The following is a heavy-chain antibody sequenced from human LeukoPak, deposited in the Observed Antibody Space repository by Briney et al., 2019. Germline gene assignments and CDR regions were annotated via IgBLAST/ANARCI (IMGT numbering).Heavy chain of an antibody. D-gene: IGHD6-13*01. V-gene: IGHV3-7*01. CDR3: ASPHSGSWFLDY. CDR2: IKQDGSEK. J-gene: IGHJ4*02. CDR1: GFTFSSYW. Sequence: GGSLRLSCAASGFTFSSYWMGWVRQAPGKGLEWVANIKQDGSEKYYVDSVKGRFTISRDNAKNSLYLQMNSLRAEDTAVYYCASPHSGSWFLDYWGQGTLAAVSS.